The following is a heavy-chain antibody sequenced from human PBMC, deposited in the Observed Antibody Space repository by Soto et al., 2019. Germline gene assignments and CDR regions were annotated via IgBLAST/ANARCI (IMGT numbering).Heavy chain of an antibody. J-gene: IGHJ4*02. D-gene: IGHD1-1*01. Sequence: QVHLVQSGAEVKKPGASVKVSCKGSGYDFTTYGITWVRQAPGQGLEWMAWISAHNGNTDYAQKLQGRVTVTRDTSTSTAYMELRSLRSDDTAVYYCARGRYGDSWGQGDLGTVSS. CDR3: ARGRYGDS. CDR2: ISAHNGNT. CDR1: GYDFTTYG. V-gene: IGHV1-18*01.